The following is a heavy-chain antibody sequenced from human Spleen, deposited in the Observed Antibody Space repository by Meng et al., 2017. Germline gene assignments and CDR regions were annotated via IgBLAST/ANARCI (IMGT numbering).Heavy chain of an antibody. CDR3: ARGPYSSGFPTIDY. CDR1: GYTFTRYA. Sequence: QVQLVQSGAEVKKPGASLKVSCQASGYTFTRYAMQWVRQAPGQRLEWMGWIDTGNGDTKYSQNLQGRVTITRDTSAGIAYMELNSLKSEDTAVYYCARGPYSSGFPTIDYWGQGTLVTVSS. D-gene: IGHD6-19*01. CDR2: IDTGNGDT. V-gene: IGHV1-3*04. J-gene: IGHJ4*02.